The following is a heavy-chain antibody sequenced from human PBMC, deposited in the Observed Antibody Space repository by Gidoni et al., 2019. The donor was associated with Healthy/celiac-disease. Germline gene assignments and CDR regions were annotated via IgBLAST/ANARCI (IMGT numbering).Heavy chain of an antibody. Sequence: EVQLVESGGGLVQPGGSLRLSCAAAGFTLSSYWMPWFRQAPGKGLVGVSRINSGGSSTTYADFVKGRFTISRDNAKNTLYLQMHSLRAEDTAVYYCARDHSVYCSGGSCSYYFGMDVWGQGTTVTVSS. D-gene: IGHD2-15*01. CDR2: INSGGSST. J-gene: IGHJ6*02. CDR3: ARDHSVYCSGGSCSYYFGMDV. V-gene: IGHV3-74*01. CDR1: GFTLSSYW.